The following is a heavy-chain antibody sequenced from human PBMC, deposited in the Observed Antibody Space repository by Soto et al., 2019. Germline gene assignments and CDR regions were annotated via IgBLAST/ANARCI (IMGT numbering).Heavy chain of an antibody. CDR3: ARAAHDYGFDY. J-gene: IGHJ4*02. D-gene: IGHD4-17*01. CDR1: GFTFSSYS. CDR2: ISSSSSTI. V-gene: IGHV3-48*01. Sequence: VQLVESGGGLVQPGGSLRLSCAASGFTFSSYSMNWVRQAPGKGLEWVSYISSSSSTIYYADSVKGRFTISRDNAKNSLYLQMNSLRAEDTAVYYCARAAHDYGFDYWGQGTLVTVSS.